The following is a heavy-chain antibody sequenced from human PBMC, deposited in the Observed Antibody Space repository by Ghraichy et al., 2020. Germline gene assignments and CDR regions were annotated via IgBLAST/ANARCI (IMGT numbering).Heavy chain of an antibody. CDR3: ARGSNWFDP. V-gene: IGHV2-70*11. J-gene: IGHJ5*02. CDR1: GFSLNSSGMC. CDR2: IDSDDDK. D-gene: IGHD4-11*01. Sequence: SGPTLVKPTRTLTLTCNFSGFSLNSSGMCVNWIRQPPGKALEWLARIDSDDDKSYSTSLKTRLTISKDTSKNQVLLTMTNMDPVDTATYYCARGSNWFDPWGQGALVTVSS.